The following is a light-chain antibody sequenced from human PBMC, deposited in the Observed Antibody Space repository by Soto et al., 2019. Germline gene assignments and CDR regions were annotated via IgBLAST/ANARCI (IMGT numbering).Light chain of an antibody. CDR3: QQYGSSRWT. CDR2: GAS. Sequence: EIVLTQSPGTLSLSLGERATLSCRASQSISINYLAWYQQKPGQAPRLLIYGASRRATGIPDRFSGSGSGTDFTLTISRLDPEDFAVYYCQQYGSSRWTFGQGTKVDI. V-gene: IGKV3-20*01. J-gene: IGKJ1*01. CDR1: QSISINY.